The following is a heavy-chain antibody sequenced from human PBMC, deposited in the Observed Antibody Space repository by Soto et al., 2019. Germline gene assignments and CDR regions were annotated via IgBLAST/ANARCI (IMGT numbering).Heavy chain of an antibody. Sequence: QVQLVQSGAEVKKPGASVKVSCKASGYTFTSYAMHWVRQAPGQRLEWMGWINAGNGNTKYSQKFQGRVTITRDTSASTAYMGLSSLRSEDTAVYYWARDMGFGLSDYWGQGTLVTVSS. CDR2: INAGNGNT. CDR1: GYTFTSYA. D-gene: IGHD3-10*01. J-gene: IGHJ4*02. CDR3: ARDMGFGLSDY. V-gene: IGHV1-3*01.